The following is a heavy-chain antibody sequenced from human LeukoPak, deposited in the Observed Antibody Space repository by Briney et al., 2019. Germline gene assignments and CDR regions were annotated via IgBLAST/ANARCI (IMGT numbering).Heavy chain of an antibody. J-gene: IGHJ3*01. CDR2: INSDGSTT. CDR3: ARAGTVVDYDPSDAFDV. CDR1: GITFSTYW. Sequence: GGSLRLSCAASGITFSTYWMHWVRQAPGKGLVWVSRINSDGSTTSYVDSVEGRFTISRDNAKNTLYLQINSLRAEDTAVYYCARAGTVVDYDPSDAFDVWGQGTMVTVSS. V-gene: IGHV3-74*01. D-gene: IGHD3-22*01.